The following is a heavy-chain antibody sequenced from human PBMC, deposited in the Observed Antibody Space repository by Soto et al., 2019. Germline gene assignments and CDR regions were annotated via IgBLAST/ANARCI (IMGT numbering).Heavy chain of an antibody. J-gene: IGHJ3*02. CDR3: ASPKALRFLEWQGPSDAFDI. CDR1: GGTFSSST. Sequence: GASVKVSCKASGGTFSSSTISWVRQAPGQGLEWMGRIIPILGIANYAQKFQGRVTITADKSTSTAYMELSSLRSEDTAVYYCASPKALRFLEWQGPSDAFDIWGQGAMVTVSS. V-gene: IGHV1-69*02. D-gene: IGHD3-3*01. CDR2: IIPILGIA.